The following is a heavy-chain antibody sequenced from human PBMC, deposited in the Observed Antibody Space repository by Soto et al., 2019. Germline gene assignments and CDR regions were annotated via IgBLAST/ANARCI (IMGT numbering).Heavy chain of an antibody. CDR2: ISDDGSNK. Sequence: QVQLVESGGGVVQPGRSLRLSCAASGFTFSSYGMHWVRQAPGKGLEWVAAISDDGSNKYYADSVKGRFIISRDNSKNTLYLQMNSLIAEDTAVYHCAKVGSGISRAFDFWGQGTLVTVSS. D-gene: IGHD1-26*01. CDR1: GFTFSSYG. CDR3: AKVGSGISRAFDF. J-gene: IGHJ4*02. V-gene: IGHV3-30*18.